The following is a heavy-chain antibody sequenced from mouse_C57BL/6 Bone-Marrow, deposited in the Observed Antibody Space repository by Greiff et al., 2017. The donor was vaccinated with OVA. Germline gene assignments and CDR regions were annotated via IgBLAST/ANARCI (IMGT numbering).Heavy chain of an antibody. CDR3: ARGALLRYYYAMDY. D-gene: IGHD1-1*01. CDR2: IHPNSGST. CDR1: GYTFTSYW. Sequence: LQESGAELVKPGASVKLSCKASGYTFTSYWMHWVKQRPGQGLEWIGMIHPNSGSTNYNEKFKSKATLTVDKSSSTAYMQLSSLTSEDSAVYYCARGALLRYYYAMDYWGQGTSVTVSS. J-gene: IGHJ4*01. V-gene: IGHV1-64*01.